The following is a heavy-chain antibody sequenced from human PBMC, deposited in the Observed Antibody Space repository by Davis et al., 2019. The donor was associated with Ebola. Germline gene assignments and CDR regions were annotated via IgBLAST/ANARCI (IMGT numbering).Heavy chain of an antibody. CDR1: GFTFNNYA. J-gene: IGHJ4*01. V-gene: IGHV3-23*01. CDR2: VTRSGGGT. D-gene: IGHD1-14*01. Sequence: PGGSLRLSCAASGFTFNNYAMHWVRQAPGKGLEWVASVTRSGGGTFYAASVKGRFSVSRDNSKDTVYLQLSNLRAEDTGIYYCARVGTGGPYDFWGHGTLVTVSS. CDR3: ARVGTGGPYDF.